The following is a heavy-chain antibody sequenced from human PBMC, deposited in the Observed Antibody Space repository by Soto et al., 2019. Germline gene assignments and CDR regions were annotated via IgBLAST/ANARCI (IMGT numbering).Heavy chain of an antibody. CDR3: ARAQHERRANYYYYMDV. CDR2: ISSSSSYI. CDR1: GFTCSSYS. Sequence: EVQLVESGGGLVKPGGSLRFSCAACGFTCSSYSMNWVRQAPGKVLEWVSSISSSSSYIYYADSVKGRFTISRDNAKNSRYLQMNSPRADDTAVYYCARAQHERRANYYYYMDVWGKGSTVTVSS. J-gene: IGHJ6*03. V-gene: IGHV3-21*01.